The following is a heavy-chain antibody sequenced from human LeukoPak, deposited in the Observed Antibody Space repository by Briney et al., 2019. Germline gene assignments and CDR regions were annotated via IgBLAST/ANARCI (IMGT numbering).Heavy chain of an antibody. CDR1: GPSISSDNYY. Sequence: SETLSLTCTVSGPSISSDNYYWHWLRQPGGKGREWIGRIYSGTTNYNPSLKSRVSISVDTSKNQFSLKMTSVTAADTAVYYCASLGSRDFWGQGTLVTISS. CDR3: ASLGSRDF. V-gene: IGHV4-61*02. J-gene: IGHJ4*02. D-gene: IGHD3-10*01. CDR2: IYSGTT.